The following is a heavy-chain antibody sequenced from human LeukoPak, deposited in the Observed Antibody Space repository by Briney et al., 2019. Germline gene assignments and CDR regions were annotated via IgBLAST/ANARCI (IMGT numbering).Heavy chain of an antibody. CDR1: GFTFSSYS. CDR2: ISSSSSYI. J-gene: IGHJ6*02. Sequence: PGGSLRLSCAASGFTFSSYSMNWVRQAPGKGLEWVSSISSSSSYIYYADSVKGRFTISRDNAKNSLYLQMNSLRAEDTAVYYCARASFQDYYYGMDVWGQGTTVTVSS. CDR3: ARASFQDYYYGMDV. V-gene: IGHV3-21*01. D-gene: IGHD2-15*01.